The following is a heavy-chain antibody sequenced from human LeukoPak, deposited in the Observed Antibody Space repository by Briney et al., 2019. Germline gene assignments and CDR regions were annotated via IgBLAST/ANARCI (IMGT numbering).Heavy chain of an antibody. CDR2: ISAYNGNT. J-gene: IGHJ4*02. CDR3: ARDHNWNYLYYFDY. V-gene: IGHV1-18*01. CDR1: GYTFTSYG. D-gene: IGHD1-7*01. Sequence: GASVKVSCKASGYTFTSYGISWVRQAPGQGLEWMGWISAYNGNTNYVQKLQGRVTMTTDTSTSTAYMELRSLRSDDTAVYYCARDHNWNYLYYFDYWGQGTLVTVSS.